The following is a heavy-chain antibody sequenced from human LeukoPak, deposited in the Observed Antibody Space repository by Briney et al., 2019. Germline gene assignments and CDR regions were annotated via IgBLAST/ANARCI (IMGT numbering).Heavy chain of an antibody. CDR3: ARGDGYNFFDY. CDR2: FYVGGAT. V-gene: IGHV3-53*01. J-gene: IGHJ4*02. D-gene: IGHD5-24*01. CDR1: GFSVTNNY. Sequence: GGSLRLSCAVSGFSVTNNYMSCVRQAPGKGLEWVSVFYVGGATYYADSVKGRFTISRDNFENTLYLQMKSLRAEDTAVYYCARGDGYNFFDYWGQGTLVTVSS.